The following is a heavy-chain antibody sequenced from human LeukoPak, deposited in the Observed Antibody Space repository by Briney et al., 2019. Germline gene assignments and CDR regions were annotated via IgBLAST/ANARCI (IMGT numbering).Heavy chain of an antibody. CDR3: ARSGAFNYGMDV. CDR1: GFSFGTYS. D-gene: IGHD1-26*01. V-gene: IGHV3-53*01. CDR2: IYSGGST. J-gene: IGHJ6*02. Sequence: GGSLRLSCAASGFSFGTYSMNWVRQAPGKGLEWVSVIYSGGSTYYADSVKGRFTISRDNSKNTLYLQMNSLRAEDTAVYYCARSGAFNYGMDVWGQGTTVTVSS.